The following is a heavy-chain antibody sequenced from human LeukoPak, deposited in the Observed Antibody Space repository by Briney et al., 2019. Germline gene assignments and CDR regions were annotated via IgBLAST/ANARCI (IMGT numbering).Heavy chain of an antibody. V-gene: IGHV3-23*01. Sequence: GGSLRLSCAASGFTFNTHGMHWVRQAPGKGLEWVSAISGSGGSTYYADSVKGRFTISRDNSKNTLYLQMNSLRAEDTAVYYCAKPARCGGDCYPYYFDYWGQGTLVTVSS. CDR1: GFTFNTHG. CDR2: ISGSGGST. D-gene: IGHD2-21*02. CDR3: AKPARCGGDCYPYYFDY. J-gene: IGHJ4*02.